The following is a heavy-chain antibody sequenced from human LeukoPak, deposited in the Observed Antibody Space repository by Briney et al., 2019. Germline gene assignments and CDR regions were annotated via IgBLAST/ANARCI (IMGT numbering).Heavy chain of an antibody. J-gene: IGHJ4*02. CDR1: GFTFSSYG. Sequence: GGSLRLSCAASGFTFSSYGMHWVRQAPGKGLEWVAFIRYDGSNKYYADSVKGRFTISRDNSKNTLYLQMNSLRAEDTAVYYCAKPLLCYSDPSPNFDYWGPGTLVTVSS. CDR2: IRYDGSNK. D-gene: IGHD4/OR15-4a*01. CDR3: AKPLLCYSDPSPNFDY. V-gene: IGHV3-30*02.